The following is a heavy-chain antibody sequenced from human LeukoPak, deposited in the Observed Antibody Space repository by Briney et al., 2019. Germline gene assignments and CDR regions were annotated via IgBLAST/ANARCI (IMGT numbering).Heavy chain of an antibody. Sequence: ASVKVSCKASGYTFTSYGISWVRQAPGQGLEWMGWISAYNGNTNYAQKLQGRVTMITDTSTSTAYMELRSLRSDDTAVYYCARWGLYDSSGYYADCWGQGTLVTVSS. CDR2: ISAYNGNT. CDR1: GYTFTSYG. V-gene: IGHV1-18*01. CDR3: ARWGLYDSSGYYADC. J-gene: IGHJ4*02. D-gene: IGHD3-22*01.